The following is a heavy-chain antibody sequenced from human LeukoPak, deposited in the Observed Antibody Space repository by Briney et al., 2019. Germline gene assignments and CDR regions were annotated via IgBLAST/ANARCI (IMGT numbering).Heavy chain of an antibody. J-gene: IGHJ5*02. Sequence: SETLSLTCTVSGGSISSSSYYWGWIRQPPGKGLEWIGSIYYSGSTYYNPSLKSRVTISVDTSKNQFSLKLSSVTAADTAVYYCARQPGYSRGWYMGWFDPWGQGTLVTVSS. V-gene: IGHV4-39*01. CDR2: IYYSGST. D-gene: IGHD6-19*01. CDR3: ARQPGYSRGWYMGWFDP. CDR1: GGSISSSSYY.